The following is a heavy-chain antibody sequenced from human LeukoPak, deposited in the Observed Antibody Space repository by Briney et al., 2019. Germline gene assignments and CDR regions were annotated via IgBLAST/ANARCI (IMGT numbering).Heavy chain of an antibody. J-gene: IGHJ5*02. CDR2: IDISGST. D-gene: IGHD6-13*01. CDR1: GDSISNYY. Sequence: PSETLSLTCTVSGDSISNYYWSWIRQPAGKGLEWIGRIDISGSTNNNPSLKRRVSMSVDTSKNQFSLNLSSVTAADTAVYYCARDWEYSSSWYVSGFDPWGQGTLVTVSS. CDR3: ARDWEYSSSWYVSGFDP. V-gene: IGHV4-4*07.